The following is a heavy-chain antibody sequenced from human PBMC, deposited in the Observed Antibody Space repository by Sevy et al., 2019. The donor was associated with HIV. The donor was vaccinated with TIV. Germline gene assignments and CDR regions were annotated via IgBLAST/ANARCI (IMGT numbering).Heavy chain of an antibody. D-gene: IGHD3-22*01. V-gene: IGHV3-23*01. CDR3: AKNPNYYHSLGEDHETPGDAPLLWYFDL. CDR1: GFTFSSYA. CDR2: ISGSGGST. Sequence: GGSLRLSCAASGFTFSSYAMSWVRQAPGKGLEWVSAISGSGGSTYYADSVKGRFTISRDNSKNTLYLQMNSLRAEDTAVYYCAKNPNYYHSLGEDHETPGDAPLLWYFDLWGRGTLVTVSS. J-gene: IGHJ2*01.